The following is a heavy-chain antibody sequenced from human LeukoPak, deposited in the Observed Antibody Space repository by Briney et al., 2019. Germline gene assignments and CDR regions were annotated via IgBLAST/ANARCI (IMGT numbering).Heavy chain of an antibody. CDR2: IYYSGST. CDR3: ARDPMIVVVTEDTYYMDV. J-gene: IGHJ6*03. CDR1: GFTFSDYY. V-gene: IGHV4-38-2*02. Sequence: GSLRLSCAASGFTFSDYYMSWIRQPPGKGLEWIGSIYYSGSTYYNPSLKGRVTISVDTSKNQFSLKLSSVTAADTAVYYCARDPMIVVVTEDTYYMDVWGKGTTVTVSS. D-gene: IGHD3-22*01.